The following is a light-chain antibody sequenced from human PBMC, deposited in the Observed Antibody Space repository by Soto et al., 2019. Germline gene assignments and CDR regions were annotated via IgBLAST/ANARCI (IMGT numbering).Light chain of an antibody. Sequence: EVVLTQSPGTLSLSPGERATLSCRASQSVSTSFLAWYQQKPGQAPRLLIYGAFSRATGIPDRFSGSGSGTDFTRTISRLEPEDFAVYYCQQQGNSIPITFGQGTRLEIK. CDR2: GAF. CDR1: QSVSTSF. J-gene: IGKJ5*01. CDR3: QQQGNSIPIT. V-gene: IGKV3-20*01.